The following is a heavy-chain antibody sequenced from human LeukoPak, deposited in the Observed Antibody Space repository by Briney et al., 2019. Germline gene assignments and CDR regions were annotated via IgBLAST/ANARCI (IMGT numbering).Heavy chain of an antibody. CDR2: ISYDGSNK. CDR3: ARDRPTYYYDSSGYYYY. Sequence: PGRSLRLSCAASGFTFSSYAMHWVRQAPGKGLEWVAVISYDGSNKYYADSVKGRFTISRDNSKNTLYLQMNSLRAEDTAVYYCARDRPTYYYDSSGYYYYWGQGTLVTVSS. V-gene: IGHV3-30*04. D-gene: IGHD3-22*01. J-gene: IGHJ4*02. CDR1: GFTFSSYA.